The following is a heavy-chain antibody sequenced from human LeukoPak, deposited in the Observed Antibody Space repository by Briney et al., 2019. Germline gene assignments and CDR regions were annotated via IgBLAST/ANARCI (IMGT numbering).Heavy chain of an antibody. CDR2: ISYDGGNK. J-gene: IGHJ4*02. Sequence: GGSLRLSCAASGFTFSSYAMHWVRQAPGKGLEWVAVISYDGGNKYYADSVKGRFTISRDNSKNTLYLQMNSLRAEDTAVYYCARDSGSSGYYFDYWGQGTLVTVSS. V-gene: IGHV3-30-3*01. D-gene: IGHD1-26*01. CDR3: ARDSGSSGYYFDY. CDR1: GFTFSSYA.